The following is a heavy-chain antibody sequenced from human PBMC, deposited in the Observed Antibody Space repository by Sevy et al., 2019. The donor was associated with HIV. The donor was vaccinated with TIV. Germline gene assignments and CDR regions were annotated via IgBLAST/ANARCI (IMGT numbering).Heavy chain of an antibody. CDR1: GFTFSNYW. Sequence: GGSLRLSCVASGFTFSNYWMSWVRQAPGKGLEWVANIKRDGSEKYYVASMKGRFTISRDNDKTSLYLQMNSLRDEDTAVYYCARDCNSATCLWGLDVWGPGTTVTVSS. D-gene: IGHD1-26*01. CDR3: ARDCNSATCLWGLDV. J-gene: IGHJ6*02. CDR2: IKRDGSEK. V-gene: IGHV3-7*03.